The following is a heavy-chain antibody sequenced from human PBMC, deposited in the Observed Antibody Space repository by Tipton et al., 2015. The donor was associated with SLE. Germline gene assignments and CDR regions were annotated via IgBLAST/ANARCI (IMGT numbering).Heavy chain of an antibody. D-gene: IGHD3-22*01. J-gene: IGHJ4*02. CDR1: GASVGTYC. CDR2: IYYSGST. CDR3: ARSWIYDGSVDYYGFFDY. V-gene: IGHV4-59*02. Sequence: TLSLTCIVSGASVGTYCWNWLRQPPGKGLEWIGSIYYSGSTYYNLSLKSRVTISVDTSKNQFSLNLSPVTAADTAVYYCARSWIYDGSVDYYGFFDYWGQGTLVTVSS.